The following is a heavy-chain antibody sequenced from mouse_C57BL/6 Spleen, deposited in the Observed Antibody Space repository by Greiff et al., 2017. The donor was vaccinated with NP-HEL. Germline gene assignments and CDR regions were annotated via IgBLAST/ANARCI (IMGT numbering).Heavy chain of an antibody. CDR3: ARWKVWLKGIDY. J-gene: IGHJ2*01. D-gene: IGHD2-2*01. CDR2: INPNNGGT. CDR1: GYTFTDYY. Sequence: EVQLQQSGPELVKPGASVKISCKASGYTFTDYYMNWVKQSNGKSLEWIGDINPNNGGTSYKQKFKGKATLTVDKSSSTAYMELRSLTSEDSAVYYCARWKVWLKGIDYWGHGTPLTVSA. V-gene: IGHV1-26*01.